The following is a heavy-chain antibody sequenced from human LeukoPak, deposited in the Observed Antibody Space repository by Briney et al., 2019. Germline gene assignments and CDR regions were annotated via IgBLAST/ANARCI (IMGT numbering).Heavy chain of an antibody. D-gene: IGHD3-16*01. V-gene: IGHV4-59*12. CDR2: IYYSGST. Sequence: SETLSLTCTVSGDSISSYSWSWVRQPPGRGLEWIGYIYYSGSTTYNPSLKSRLTISLDTSKNQFSLKLNSVTAADTAVYYCARALRSYYYYGMDVWGQGTTVTVSS. CDR3: ARALRSYYYYGMDV. CDR1: GDSISSYS. J-gene: IGHJ6*02.